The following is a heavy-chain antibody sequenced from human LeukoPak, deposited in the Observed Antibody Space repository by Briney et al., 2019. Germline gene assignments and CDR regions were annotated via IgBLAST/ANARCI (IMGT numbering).Heavy chain of an antibody. CDR2: ISYDGSNK. D-gene: IGHD3-10*01. CDR1: GFTFSSYA. Sequence: GSLRLSCAASGFTFSSYAMHWVRQAPGKGLEWVAVISYDGSNKYYADSVKGRFTISRDNSKNTLYLQMNSLRAEDTAVYYCAREPTYYYGSGSYYNSYFDYWGQGTLVTVSS. V-gene: IGHV3-30*04. CDR3: AREPTYYYGSGSYYNSYFDY. J-gene: IGHJ4*02.